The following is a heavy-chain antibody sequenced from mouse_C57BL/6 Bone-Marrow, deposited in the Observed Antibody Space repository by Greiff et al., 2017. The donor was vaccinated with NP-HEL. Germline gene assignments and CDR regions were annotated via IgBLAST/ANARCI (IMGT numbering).Heavy chain of an antibody. CDR1: GFTFSSYG. Sequence: EVQLVESGGDLVKPGGSLKLSCAASGFTFSSYGMSWVRQTPDKRLEWVATISRGGSYTYYPDSVKGRFTISRDNAKNTLYLQMSSLKSEDTAMYYCARPPDYYGSSPWFAYWGQGTLVTVSA. CDR2: ISRGGSYT. J-gene: IGHJ3*01. V-gene: IGHV5-6*01. D-gene: IGHD1-1*01. CDR3: ARPPDYYGSSPWFAY.